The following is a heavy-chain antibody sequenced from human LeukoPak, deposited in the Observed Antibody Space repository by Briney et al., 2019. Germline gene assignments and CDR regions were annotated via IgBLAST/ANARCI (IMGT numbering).Heavy chain of an antibody. J-gene: IGHJ5*02. V-gene: IGHV4-34*01. CDR1: GGSFSGYY. CDR2: INHSGST. CDR3: ARDLRAVAGLYNWFDP. D-gene: IGHD6-19*01. Sequence: SETLSLTCAVYGGSFSGYYWSWIRQPPGKGLEWIGEINHSGSTNYNPSLKSRVTISVDTSKNQFSLKLSSVTAADTAVYYCARDLRAVAGLYNWFDPWGQGTLVTVS.